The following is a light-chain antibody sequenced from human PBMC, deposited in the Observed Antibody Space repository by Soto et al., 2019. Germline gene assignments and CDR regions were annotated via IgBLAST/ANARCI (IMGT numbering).Light chain of an antibody. J-gene: IGKJ3*01. CDR1: QNIRSW. CDR2: KAS. Sequence: DIQMTQSPSTLSASVGDRVSITCRASQNIRSWLAWYQHKPGKAPKLLIYKASTLYSGVPSRFSGSGSGTDFTLTISSLQPDYFATYYCQQYDRYSLSFGPGTKVEIK. CDR3: QQYDRYSLS. V-gene: IGKV1-5*03.